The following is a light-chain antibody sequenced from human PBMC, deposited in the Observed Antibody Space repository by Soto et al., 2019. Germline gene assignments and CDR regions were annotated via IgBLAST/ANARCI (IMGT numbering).Light chain of an antibody. CDR1: SSNIGAGYA. V-gene: IGLV1-40*01. CDR2: DNS. J-gene: IGLJ3*02. CDR3: QSYDSSLSGVV. Sequence: QSVLTQPPSVSGAPGQRVTISCTGSSSNIGAGYAVHWYQQLPVTAPKLLIYDNSNRPSGVPDRFSGSKSGTSASLAITGLQAEDDAVYYCQSYDSSLSGVVFGGGTKVTVL.